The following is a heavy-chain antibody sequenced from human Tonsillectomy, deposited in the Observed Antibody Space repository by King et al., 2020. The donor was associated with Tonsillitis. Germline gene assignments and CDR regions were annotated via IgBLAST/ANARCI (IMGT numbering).Heavy chain of an antibody. CDR3: ARDGGYSSGWYDRMDAFDI. J-gene: IGHJ3*02. Sequence: VQLQESGPGLVKPSETLSLTCTVSGGSISTYYWSWIRQPPGKGLEWIAYTYNSGSTHYNPSLTSRFTISVHTSKDQFSLKLNSVTAADTAVYYCARDGGYSSGWYDRMDAFDIWGHGTMVTVSS. CDR1: GGSISTYY. D-gene: IGHD6-19*01. V-gene: IGHV4-59*01. CDR2: TYNSGST.